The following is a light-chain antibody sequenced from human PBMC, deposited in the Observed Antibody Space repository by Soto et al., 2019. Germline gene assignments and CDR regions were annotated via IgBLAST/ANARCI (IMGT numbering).Light chain of an antibody. J-gene: IGKJ5*01. CDR2: AAS. CDR1: QSIGTY. V-gene: IGKV1-39*01. CDR3: QQSYTTIT. Sequence: DIQMTQSPSSLSPSVGDRVTITCRASQSIGTYLNWYQQRPGNAPKLLIFAASTLQSGVPSRFSGGGSATDFTLTISSLLPEDFATYYCQQSYTTITFGQGTRLEIK.